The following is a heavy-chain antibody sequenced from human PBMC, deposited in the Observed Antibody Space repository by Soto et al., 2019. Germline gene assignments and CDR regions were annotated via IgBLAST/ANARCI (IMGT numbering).Heavy chain of an antibody. CDR1: GDSLSTNSYS. Sequence: SETLSLTCTVSGDSLSTNSYSLGWIRQPPGQGLEWIGLFYYSGSTHYNPSLKSRLTVSVDTSKNQFSLKVSSVTAADTAVYYCARRRPNYFDYWGQGTLVTVSS. CDR3: ARRRPNYFDY. V-gene: IGHV4-39*01. J-gene: IGHJ4*02. CDR2: FYYSGST.